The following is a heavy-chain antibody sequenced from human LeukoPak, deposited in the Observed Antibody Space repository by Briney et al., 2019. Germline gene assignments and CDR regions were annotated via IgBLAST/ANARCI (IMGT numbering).Heavy chain of an antibody. J-gene: IGHJ4*02. CDR1: GGSISSYY. CDR2: IYYSGST. V-gene: IGHV4-59*08. CDR3: ARHSGSSPHYFDY. D-gene: IGHD1-26*01. Sequence: SETLSLTCIVPGGSISSYYWSWLRQPPGKGLEWIGFIYYSGSTNYKSSLKSRVTISVDTSKNQFSLRLSSVTAADTAVYYCARHSGSSPHYFDYWGQGTLVTVSS.